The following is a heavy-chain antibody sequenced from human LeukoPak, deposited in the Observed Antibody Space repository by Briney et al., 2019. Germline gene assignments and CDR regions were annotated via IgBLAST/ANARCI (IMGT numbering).Heavy chain of an antibody. V-gene: IGHV3-21*01. CDR1: GFTFSSYS. D-gene: IGHD2-15*01. J-gene: IGHJ4*02. Sequence: GESLRLSCAASGFTFSSYSMNWVRQAPGKGLEWVSSISSSSSYIYYADSVKGRFTISRDNSKNTLYLQMNSLRAEDTAVYYCASSPGGGGNYYFDYWGQGTLVTVSS. CDR3: ASSPGGGGNYYFDY. CDR2: ISSSSSYI.